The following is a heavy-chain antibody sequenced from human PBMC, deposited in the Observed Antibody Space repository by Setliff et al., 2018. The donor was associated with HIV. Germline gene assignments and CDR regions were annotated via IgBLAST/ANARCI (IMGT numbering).Heavy chain of an antibody. J-gene: IGHJ5*02. V-gene: IGHV4-31*02. CDR2: IFYRGDT. D-gene: IGHD3-16*01. CDR3: ARDAPSYYDSTSQGGIDP. CDR1: GGSLNRGLYA. Sequence: SQTLSLPCSVSGGSLNRGLYAWSWIRKRPGKGLEWIGYIFYRGDTYYNPALTSRVTIPIATSKRQFSLTLTSVTDADTAVYYCARDAPSYYDSTSQGGIDPWSQGTQVTVSS.